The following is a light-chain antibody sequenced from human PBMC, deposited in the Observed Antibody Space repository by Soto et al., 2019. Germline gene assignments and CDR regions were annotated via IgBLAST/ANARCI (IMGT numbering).Light chain of an antibody. J-gene: IGLJ1*01. Sequence: QSVLTQPASVSGSPGQSITISCTGTSSDVGGYNYVSWYQQHPGTAPKLMIYDVSYRPSGVSNRFSGSKSGNTASLTISGLQAEDEADYYCSSYTSSSTLVFGNGTKVTVL. V-gene: IGLV2-14*01. CDR3: SSYTSSSTLV. CDR1: SSDVGGYNY. CDR2: DVS.